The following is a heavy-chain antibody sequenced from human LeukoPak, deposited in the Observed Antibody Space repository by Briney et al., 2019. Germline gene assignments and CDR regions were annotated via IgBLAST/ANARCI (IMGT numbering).Heavy chain of an antibody. J-gene: IGHJ4*02. V-gene: IGHV4-38-2*02. D-gene: IGHD1-26*01. Sequence: PSETLSLTCTVSGYSISSGYYWGWIRQPPGKGLEWIGSIYHSGSTYYNPSLKSRVTISVDTSKNQFSLKLSSVTAADTAVYYCARLHSRVGPFDYWGQGTLVTVSS. CDR3: ARLHSRVGPFDY. CDR1: GYSISSGYY. CDR2: IYHSGST.